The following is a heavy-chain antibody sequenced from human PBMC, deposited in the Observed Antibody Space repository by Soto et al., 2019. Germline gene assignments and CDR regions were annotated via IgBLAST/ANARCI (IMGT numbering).Heavy chain of an antibody. CDR3: ARDRGDGWFDP. D-gene: IGHD3-10*01. CDR2: IGSSSTYI. V-gene: IGHV3-21*01. Sequence: GGSLRLSCTASGFTFSIYSMNWVRQASGKGLNWVSSIGSSSTYIYYADSVQGRFTISRDNAKNSLYLQMNSLRAEDTAVYYCARDRGDGWFDPWGQGTLVTVSS. CDR1: GFTFSIYS. J-gene: IGHJ5*02.